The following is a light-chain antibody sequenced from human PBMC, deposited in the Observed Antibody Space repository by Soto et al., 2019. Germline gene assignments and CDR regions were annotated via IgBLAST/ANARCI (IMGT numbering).Light chain of an antibody. V-gene: IGLV1-51*01. J-gene: IGLJ2*01. Sequence: QSVLTQPPSVSVAPGQKVTISCSGSSSNIGKNYVSWYQQFPGRAPKLLIYDNDQRPSGIPDRFSGSKSGTSATLGITGLQTGDEADYYCGTWDTSLSGDVIFGGGTKLTVL. CDR1: SSNIGKNY. CDR3: GTWDTSLSGDVI. CDR2: DND.